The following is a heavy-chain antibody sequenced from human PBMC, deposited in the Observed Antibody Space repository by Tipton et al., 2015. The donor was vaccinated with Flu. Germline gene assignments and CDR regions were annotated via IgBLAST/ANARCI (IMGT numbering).Heavy chain of an antibody. CDR3: AREWTSLPVNWFDP. Sequence: LRLSCTVSGDSISSGGYYWSWIRQHPGKGLEWIGYIYYSGSTYYNPSLKSRVTISVDTSKNQFSLKLSSVTAADTAVYYCAREWTSLPVNWFDPWGQGTLVTVSS. J-gene: IGHJ5*02. V-gene: IGHV4-31*03. CDR1: GDSISSGGYY. D-gene: IGHD3/OR15-3a*01. CDR2: IYYSGST.